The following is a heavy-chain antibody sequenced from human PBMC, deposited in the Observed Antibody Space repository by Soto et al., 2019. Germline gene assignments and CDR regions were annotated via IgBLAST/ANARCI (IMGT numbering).Heavy chain of an antibody. CDR1: GGTFSSYT. CDR2: IIPILGIA. Sequence: QVQLVQSGAEVKKPGSSVKVSCKASGGTFSSYTISWVRQAPGQGLEWMGRIIPILGIANYAQKFQGRVTITADKSTSTAYMELSSLRSEDTAVYYCARLINHDYGDYGHWFDPWGQGTLVTVSS. D-gene: IGHD4-17*01. J-gene: IGHJ5*02. V-gene: IGHV1-69*02. CDR3: ARLINHDYGDYGHWFDP.